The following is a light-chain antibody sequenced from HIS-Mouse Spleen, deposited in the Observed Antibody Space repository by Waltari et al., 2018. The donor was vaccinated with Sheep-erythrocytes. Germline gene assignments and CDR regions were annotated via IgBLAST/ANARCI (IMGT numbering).Light chain of an antibody. CDR2: EGS. CDR1: SSHVGSYNL. Sequence: QSALTQPASVSGSPGQSITISSTGTSSHVGSYNLFSWYQQHPGKAPKLMIYEGSKRPSGVSNRFSGSKSGNTASLTISGLQAEDEADYYCCSYAGSSTPWVFGGGTKLTVL. CDR3: CSYAGSSTPWV. J-gene: IGLJ3*02. V-gene: IGLV2-23*01.